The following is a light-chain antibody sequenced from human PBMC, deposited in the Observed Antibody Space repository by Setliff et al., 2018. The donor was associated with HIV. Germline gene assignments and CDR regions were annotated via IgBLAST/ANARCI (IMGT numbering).Light chain of an antibody. CDR3: AAWDDSLNGSV. CDR1: SSNIGSHT. J-gene: IGLJ1*01. Sequence: QSVLTQPPSASGTPGQRVTISCSGSSSNIGSHTVHWYQQLPGTAPKLLIYSNNQRPSGVPDRFSGSKSGTSASLAIGGLQSEDEADYYCAAWDDSLNGSVFGTGTKVTVL. CDR2: SNN. V-gene: IGLV1-44*01.